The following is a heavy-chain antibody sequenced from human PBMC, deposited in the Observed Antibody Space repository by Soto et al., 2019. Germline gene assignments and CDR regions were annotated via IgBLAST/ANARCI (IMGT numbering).Heavy chain of an antibody. V-gene: IGHV4-4*07. Sequence: EPLSLTSTDSGDSVSSHYWSWIRQPAGKGLEWLGRLYNDERTNYNPSLKSRVTMSMDTSKNQFSLKLTSVTAADSAVYFCAREPLAHSYFDFWGQGILVTVSS. CDR2: LYNDERT. CDR3: AREPLAHSYFDF. CDR1: GDSVSSHY. J-gene: IGHJ4*02.